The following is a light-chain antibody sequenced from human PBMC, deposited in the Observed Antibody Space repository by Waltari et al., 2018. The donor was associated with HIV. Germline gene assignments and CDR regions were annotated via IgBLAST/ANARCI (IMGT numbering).Light chain of an antibody. J-gene: IGLJ1*01. Sequence: HSVLTQPPSVSGAPGQGVTLSCTASTPHHGSGENVNSSRQLPGGAPKLPIYGNINRPSGVPDRFSGSKSGTSASLAITGLQAEDEAVYYCQSYDNRLSVPYVFGTGTKVTVL. CDR3: QSYDNRLSVPYV. CDR2: GNI. CDR1: TPHHGSGEN. V-gene: IGLV1-40*01.